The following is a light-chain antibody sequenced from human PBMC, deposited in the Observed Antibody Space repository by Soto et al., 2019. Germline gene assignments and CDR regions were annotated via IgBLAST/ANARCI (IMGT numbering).Light chain of an antibody. Sequence: DIQLNQSPSFLSASVGDRVTITCRASRAISSYLAWYQQRPGEAPKLLIFAASTLQSGVPSRFSGSGSGTEVTLTISSLQPEDFATYYCQQFNDYPLTFGGGTKVEIK. CDR1: RAISSY. J-gene: IGKJ4*01. V-gene: IGKV1-9*01. CDR3: QQFNDYPLT. CDR2: AAS.